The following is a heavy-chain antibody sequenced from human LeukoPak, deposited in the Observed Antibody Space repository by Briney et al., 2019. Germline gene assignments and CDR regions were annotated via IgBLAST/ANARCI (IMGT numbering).Heavy chain of an antibody. D-gene: IGHD3-10*01. CDR3: ARRRPGYYYGSGSYFRRRYYYYMDV. Sequence: SVKVSCKASGGTFSSYAISWVRQAPGQGLEWMGGVIPIFGTANYAQKFQSRVTITADESTSTAYMELSSLRSEDTAVYYCARRRPGYYYGSGSYFRRRYYYYMDVWGKGTTVTISS. J-gene: IGHJ6*03. CDR1: GGTFSSYA. V-gene: IGHV1-69*13. CDR2: VIPIFGTA.